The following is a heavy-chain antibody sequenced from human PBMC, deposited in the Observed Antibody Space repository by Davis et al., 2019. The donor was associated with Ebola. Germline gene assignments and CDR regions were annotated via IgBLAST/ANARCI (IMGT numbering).Heavy chain of an antibody. Sequence: GESLKISCAASGFTFSDDYMSWIRQAPGKGLEWISYIRTSGGVTTTYYADSVKGRFTISRDNAKQSVYLQMNSLKIDDTAVYFCARGLDSGDYDYWGQGTLVTVSS. CDR1: GFTFSDDY. D-gene: IGHD4-17*01. J-gene: IGHJ4*02. CDR2: IRTSGGVTTT. CDR3: ARGLDSGDYDY. V-gene: IGHV3-11*01.